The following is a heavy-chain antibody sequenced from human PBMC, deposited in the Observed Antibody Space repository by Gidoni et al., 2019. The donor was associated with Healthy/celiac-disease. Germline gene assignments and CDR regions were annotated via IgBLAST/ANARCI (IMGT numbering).Heavy chain of an antibody. CDR3: ARAFRGAPYGMDV. CDR1: GSTFSSNG. J-gene: IGHJ6*02. CDR2: IWYDGSNK. Sequence: QVQLVASGVGVVQPGTSLSPSCSAPGSTFSSNGMHWVRPARGEGLEWVAVIWYDGSNKYYADSVKGRFTISRDNSKNTLYLQMNSLRAEDTAVYYCARAFRGAPYGMDVWGQGTTVTVSS. D-gene: IGHD3-10*01. V-gene: IGHV3-33*01.